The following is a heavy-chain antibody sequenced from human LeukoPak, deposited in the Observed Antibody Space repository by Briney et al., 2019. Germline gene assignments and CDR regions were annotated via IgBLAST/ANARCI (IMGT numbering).Heavy chain of an antibody. CDR1: GGTFSSYA. CDR3: AGDYGGNSESFDY. Sequence: SVKVSCKASGGTFSSYAISWVRQAPGQGLEWMGGIIPIFGTASYAQKLQGRVTITTDESTSTAYMELSSLRSEDTAVYYCAGDYGGNSESFDYWGQGTLVTVSS. V-gene: IGHV1-69*05. CDR2: IIPIFGTA. D-gene: IGHD4-23*01. J-gene: IGHJ4*02.